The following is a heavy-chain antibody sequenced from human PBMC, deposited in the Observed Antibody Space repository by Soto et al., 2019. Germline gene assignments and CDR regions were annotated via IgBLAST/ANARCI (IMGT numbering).Heavy chain of an antibody. CDR2: IWYDGSNK. CDR3: ARDRLAKQQHYYYYGMDV. D-gene: IGHD5-18*01. J-gene: IGHJ6*02. V-gene: IGHV3-33*01. CDR1: GFTFSSYG. Sequence: GGSLRLSCAASGFTFSSYGMHWVRQAPGKGLEWVAVIWYDGSNKYYADSVKGRFTISRDNSKNTLYLQMNSLRAEDTAVYYCARDRLAKQQHYYYYGMDVWGQGTTVTVSS.